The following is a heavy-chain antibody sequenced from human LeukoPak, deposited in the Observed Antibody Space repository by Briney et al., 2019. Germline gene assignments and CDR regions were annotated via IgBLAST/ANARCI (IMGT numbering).Heavy chain of an antibody. D-gene: IGHD3-9*01. Sequence: GMSLRLSCAASGFTVSSYGMHWARQAPGKGLEWVADLWPDESNKYYADSVKGRITISRDNSKNTVYLQMNSLRGEDTAVYYCARDGYDILTGYPGLDFWGQGTLVTVSS. CDR2: LWPDESNK. CDR1: GFTVSSYG. CDR3: ARDGYDILTGYPGLDF. J-gene: IGHJ4*02. V-gene: IGHV3-33*01.